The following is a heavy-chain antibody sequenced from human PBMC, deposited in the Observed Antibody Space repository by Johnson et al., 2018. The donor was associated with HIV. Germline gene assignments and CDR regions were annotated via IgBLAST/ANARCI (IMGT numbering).Heavy chain of an antibody. Sequence: QVQLVESEGGVVQPGGSLRLSCEVSGFTFSNYGMHWVRQAPGKGLEWVAFIRYDGSNKYYADSVKGRFTISRDNSKNTLYLQMNSLRAEDTAVYYCAKVSIVVGTRGAFDIWGQGTMVTVSS. CDR3: AKVSIVVGTRGAFDI. D-gene: IGHD3-22*01. CDR1: GFTFSNYG. J-gene: IGHJ3*02. CDR2: IRYDGSNK. V-gene: IGHV3-30*02.